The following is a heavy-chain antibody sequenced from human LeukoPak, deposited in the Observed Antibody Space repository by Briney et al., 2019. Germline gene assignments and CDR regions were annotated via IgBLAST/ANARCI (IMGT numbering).Heavy chain of an antibody. CDR1: GFTFSSYA. V-gene: IGHV3-23*01. D-gene: IGHD3-22*01. CDR3: AKDRDSSGYYYFSEYFQH. CDR2: ISCSGGST. J-gene: IGHJ1*01. Sequence: SGGSLRLSCAVFGFTFSSYAMSWVRQAPGKGLEWVSAISCSGGSTYYADSVKGRFPISRDNSKNTLYLQMNSLRAEDTAVYYCAKDRDSSGYYYFSEYFQHWGQGTLVTVS.